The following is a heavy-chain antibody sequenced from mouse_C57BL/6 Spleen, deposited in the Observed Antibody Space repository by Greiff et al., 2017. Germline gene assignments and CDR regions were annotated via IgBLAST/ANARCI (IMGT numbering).Heavy chain of an antibody. V-gene: IGHV1-80*01. J-gene: IGHJ4*01. D-gene: IGHD5-5*01. CDR3: AKGPYLYAMDY. CDR2: IYPGDGDT. CDR1: GYSFSSYW. Sequence: QVQLQQSGAELVKPGASVKISCKASGYSFSSYWMNWVKQRPGKGLEWIGQIYPGDGDTNYNGKFKGKATLTADKSSSTAYMQLSSLTSEDSAVYFCAKGPYLYAMDYWGQGTSVTVSS.